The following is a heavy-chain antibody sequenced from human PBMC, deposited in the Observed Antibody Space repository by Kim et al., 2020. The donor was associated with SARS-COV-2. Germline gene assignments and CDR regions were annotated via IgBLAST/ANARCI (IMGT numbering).Heavy chain of an antibody. V-gene: IGHV4-34*01. CDR2: INHSGST. J-gene: IGHJ4*02. CDR3: AREDYYDSSGYYQY. Sequence: SETLSLTCAVYGGSFSGYYWSWIRQPPGKGLEWIGEINHSGSTNYNPSLKSRVTISVDTSKNQFSLKLSSVTAADTAVYYCAREDYYDSSGYYQYWGQGTLVTVSS. CDR1: GGSFSGYY. D-gene: IGHD3-22*01.